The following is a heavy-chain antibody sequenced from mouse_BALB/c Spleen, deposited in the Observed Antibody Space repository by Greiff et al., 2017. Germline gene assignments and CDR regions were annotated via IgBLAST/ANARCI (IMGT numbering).Heavy chain of an antibody. D-gene: IGHD1-1*01. CDR2: ISDGGSYT. CDR3: AKNYYGSSYGYFDV. V-gene: IGHV5-4*02. J-gene: IGHJ1*01. Sequence: EVPGVESGGGLVKPGGSLKLSCAASGFTFSDYYMYWVRQTPEKRLEWVATISDGGSYTYYPDSVKGRFTISRDNAKNNLYLQMSSLKSEDTAMYYCAKNYYGSSYGYFDVWGAGTTVTVSS. CDR1: GFTFSDYY.